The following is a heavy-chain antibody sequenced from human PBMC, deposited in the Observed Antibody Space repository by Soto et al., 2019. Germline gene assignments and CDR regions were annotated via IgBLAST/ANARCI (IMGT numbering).Heavy chain of an antibody. J-gene: IGHJ5*02. CDR1: GGSISSSSYY. CDR3: ARDMHAGFTHYFDP. Sequence: SETLSLTCTVSGGSISSSSYYWGWIRQPPGKGLESIGSIYYSGSTYYNPSLKSRVTISVDTSKNQFSLKLSSVTAADTAVYYCARDMHAGFTHYFDPWGQGTLVTVSS. D-gene: IGHD1-26*01. CDR2: IYYSGST. V-gene: IGHV4-39*02.